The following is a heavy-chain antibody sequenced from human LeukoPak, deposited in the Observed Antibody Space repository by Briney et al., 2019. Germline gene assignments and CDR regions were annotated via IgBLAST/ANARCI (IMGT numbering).Heavy chain of an antibody. J-gene: IGHJ4*02. V-gene: IGHV4-4*02. Sequence: PSGTLSLTCAVSGGSITSHNWWSWVRQPPGQGLEWIGEIHYGGNTNYNTSPKSRVTMSVDQSKNQFSLNVYSVTAADTAVYYCARESGVHYFDYWGQGTLATVSS. CDR2: IHYGGNT. CDR3: ARESGVHYFDY. CDR1: GGSITSHNW. D-gene: IGHD2-8*01.